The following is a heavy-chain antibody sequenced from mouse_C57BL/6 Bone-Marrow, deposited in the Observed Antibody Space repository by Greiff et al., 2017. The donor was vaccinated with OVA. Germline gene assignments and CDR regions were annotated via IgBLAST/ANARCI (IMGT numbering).Heavy chain of an antibody. CDR3: TTPYGSSYLWYFDV. CDR1: GFNIKDYY. CDR2: IDPEDGDT. V-gene: IGHV14-1*01. D-gene: IGHD1-1*01. Sequence: EVKLQESGAELVRPGASVKLSCTASGFNIKDYYMHWVKQRPEPGLEWIGRIDPEDGDTEYAPKFQGKATMTADTSSNTAYLQLSSLTSEDTAVYYCTTPYGSSYLWYFDVWGTGTTVTVSS. J-gene: IGHJ1*03.